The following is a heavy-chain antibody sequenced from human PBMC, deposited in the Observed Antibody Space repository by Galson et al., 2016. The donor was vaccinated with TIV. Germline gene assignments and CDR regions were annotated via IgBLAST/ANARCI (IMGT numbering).Heavy chain of an antibody. CDR2: IWYEGINT. CDR1: GFSFSRYG. Sequence: SLRLSCAASGFSFSRYGMHWVRQAPGKGLEWVALIWYEGINTDYADSVKGRFTVTRDNSKSTVYLQMNSLRAEDTAIYYCARIQGDSSGWFDVWGQGTQVTVSS. CDR3: ARIQGDSSGWFDV. V-gene: IGHV3-33*01. D-gene: IGHD6-19*01. J-gene: IGHJ5*02.